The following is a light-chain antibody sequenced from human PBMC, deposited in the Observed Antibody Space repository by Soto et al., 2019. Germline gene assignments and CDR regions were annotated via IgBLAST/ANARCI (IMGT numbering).Light chain of an antibody. Sequence: EIVLTQSPGTLSLSPGERATLSCRASQSISSRYLACYQQKPGQAPRLLIYGASSRATGIPDRFSGSGSGTDFTLTISRLEPEDFAVYYCQQFGSSPGFTFGPGTKVDIE. CDR1: QSISSRY. J-gene: IGKJ3*01. CDR3: QQFGSSPGFT. V-gene: IGKV3-20*01. CDR2: GAS.